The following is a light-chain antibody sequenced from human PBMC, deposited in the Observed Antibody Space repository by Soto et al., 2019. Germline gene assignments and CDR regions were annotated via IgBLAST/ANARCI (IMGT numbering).Light chain of an antibody. CDR2: WAS. Sequence: DIVMTQSPDSLAVSLGERATINCKSSQTLLYSSNNKNYLTWYQQKPGQPPKLLIYWASTRESGVPDRFSGSGSGTDFTLTISSLQAEDVAVYYCQQYYSTPQTFGQGTKLEIK. J-gene: IGKJ2*01. V-gene: IGKV4-1*01. CDR3: QQYYSTPQT. CDR1: QTLLYSSNNKNY.